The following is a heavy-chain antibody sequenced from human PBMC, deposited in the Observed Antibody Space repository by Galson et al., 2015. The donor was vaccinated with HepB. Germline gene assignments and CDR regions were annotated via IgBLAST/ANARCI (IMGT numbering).Heavy chain of an antibody. Sequence: SLRLSCAASGFTFSSYGMHWVRQAPGKGLEWVAVIWYDGSNKYYADSVKGRFTISRDNSKNTLYLQMNSLRAEDTAVYYCASTRRYCTNGVCYPIPAIYWGQGTLVTVSS. D-gene: IGHD2-8*01. CDR2: IWYDGSNK. CDR1: GFTFSSYG. CDR3: ASTRRYCTNGVCYPIPAIY. V-gene: IGHV3-33*01. J-gene: IGHJ4*02.